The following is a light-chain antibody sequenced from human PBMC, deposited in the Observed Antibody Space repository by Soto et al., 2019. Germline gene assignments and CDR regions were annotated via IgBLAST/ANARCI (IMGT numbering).Light chain of an antibody. CDR1: QSISSN. J-gene: IGKJ1*01. V-gene: IGKV3-15*01. CDR3: QEYDKLLWT. CDR2: GAS. Sequence: TEIAQNPSAQPVTNKESTTLSCRASQSISSNLAWYQQQPGQAPRLLIYGASTRATGIPVRFSGSGSGTEFTLAFAIRLSEDLAFYYCQEYDKLLWTFGEGTKVDIK.